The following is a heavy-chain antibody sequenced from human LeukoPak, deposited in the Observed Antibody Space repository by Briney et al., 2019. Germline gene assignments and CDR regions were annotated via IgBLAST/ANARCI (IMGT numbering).Heavy chain of an antibody. CDR3: ASGSGSYRTPYYYMDV. V-gene: IGHV3-53*01. CDR2: IYSGGST. Sequence: SGGSLRLSCVASGITVSSNYMSWVRQAPGKGPEWVSVIYSGGSTYYADSVKGRFTISRDNSKNTLYLQMNSLRAEDTAVYYCASGSGSYRTPYYYMDVWGTGTMVTVSS. J-gene: IGHJ6*03. CDR1: GITVSSNY. D-gene: IGHD3-10*01.